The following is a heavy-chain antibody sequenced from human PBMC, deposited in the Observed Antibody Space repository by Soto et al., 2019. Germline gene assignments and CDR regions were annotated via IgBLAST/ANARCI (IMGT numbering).Heavy chain of an antibody. D-gene: IGHD6-19*01. CDR2: IIPIFGTA. V-gene: IGHV1-69*05. CDR1: GGTFSSYA. CDR3: ARGMGSGWWGDYYYYGMDV. J-gene: IGHJ6*02. Sequence: SVKVSCKASGGTFSSYAISWVRQAPGQGLEWMGGIIPIFGTANYAQKFQGRVTMTRNTSISTAYMELSSLRSEDTAVYYCARGMGSGWWGDYYYYGMDVWGQGTTVTVS.